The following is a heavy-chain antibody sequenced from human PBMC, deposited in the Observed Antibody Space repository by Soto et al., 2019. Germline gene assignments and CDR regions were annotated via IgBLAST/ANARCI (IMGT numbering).Heavy chain of an antibody. V-gene: IGHV5-51*01. J-gene: IGHJ4*02. CDR2: IDPGDSNT. CDR1: GYSCRSYW. CDR3: ARHLHSDSVHISPVSPDY. D-gene: IGHD4-4*01. Sequence: EVQLVQSGAKVKKPGESLKISCKTSGYSCRSYWIGWVRQMPGKGLEWMWIIDPGDSNTRYSPSFQGQVTISADKSISSAFLQWSSLKAADSAMYYCARHLHSDSVHISPVSPDYWGQGTLVSVSS.